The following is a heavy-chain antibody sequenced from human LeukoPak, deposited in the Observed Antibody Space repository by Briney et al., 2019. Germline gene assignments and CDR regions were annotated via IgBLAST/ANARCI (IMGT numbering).Heavy chain of an antibody. V-gene: IGHV3-23*01. D-gene: IGHD1-1*01. CDR3: AKGDWNDEGGFFDY. Sequence: GGSLRLSCAASGFTFSSYAMRWVRQAPGKGLEWVSAISGGAGSTYYAYSVKGRFTISRDNSKNTLYLQMNSLRAEDTAVYYCAKGDWNDEGGFFDYWGQGTLVTLS. J-gene: IGHJ4*02. CDR1: GFTFSSYA. CDR2: ISGGAGST.